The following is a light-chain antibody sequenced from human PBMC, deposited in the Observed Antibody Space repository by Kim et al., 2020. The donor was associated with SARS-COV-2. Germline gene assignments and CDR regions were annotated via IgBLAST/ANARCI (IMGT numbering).Light chain of an antibody. CDR2: NTS. Sequence: RVTISCTGSSSNMGAGYGVHWYQQLPGTAPKLLIYNTSYRPSGVPDRFSGSKSGTSASLAITGLQAEDEADYYCQSYDSSLSGSSVFGTGTKVTVL. CDR1: SSNMGAGYG. J-gene: IGLJ1*01. CDR3: QSYDSSLSGSSV. V-gene: IGLV1-40*01.